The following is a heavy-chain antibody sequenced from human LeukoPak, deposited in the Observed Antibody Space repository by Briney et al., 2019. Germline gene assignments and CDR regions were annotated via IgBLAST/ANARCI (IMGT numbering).Heavy chain of an antibody. Sequence: GRSLRLSCAASGFTFSSYAMHWVRQAPGKGLEWVAVISYDGSNKYYADSVKGRFTISRDNAKNSLYLQMNSLRAEDMALYYCAKDRDLRSWPSPAFDYWGQGTLVTVSS. V-gene: IGHV3-30-3*01. CDR1: GFTFSSYA. CDR3: AKDRDLRSWPSPAFDY. D-gene: IGHD4-17*01. J-gene: IGHJ4*02. CDR2: ISYDGSNK.